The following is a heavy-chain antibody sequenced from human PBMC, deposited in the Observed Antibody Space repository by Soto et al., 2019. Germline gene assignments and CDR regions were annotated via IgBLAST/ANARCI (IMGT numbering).Heavy chain of an antibody. CDR3: ARIPPGGNPNFFDP. CDR2: IKQDGSEK. CDR1: GFTFSSYW. Sequence: WGSLRLPCAVFGFTFSSYWISWVRQAPGKGLEWVANIKQDGSEKYYVDSVKGRFTISRDNAKNSLYLQMNSLRAEDTAVYYCARIPPGGNPNFFDPWGKGTLVTVSS. V-gene: IGHV3-7*04. J-gene: IGHJ5*02. D-gene: IGHD1-26*01.